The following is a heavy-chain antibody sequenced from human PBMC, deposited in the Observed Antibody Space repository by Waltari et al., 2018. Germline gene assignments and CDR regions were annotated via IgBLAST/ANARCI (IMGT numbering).Heavy chain of an antibody. D-gene: IGHD1-7*01. V-gene: IGHV3-74*01. CDR3: LNYDFDS. Sequence: DVQVVESGGGLVRPGGSLRLSCIGSGFNFSNYFIHWVRQAPGEGPVWVARINNDGIIVNYADSVKGRFSISRDNAKSTVYLQMNNLRGEDTALYHCLNYDFDSWGQGTLVTVSS. CDR1: GFNFSNYF. J-gene: IGHJ4*02. CDR2: INNDGIIV.